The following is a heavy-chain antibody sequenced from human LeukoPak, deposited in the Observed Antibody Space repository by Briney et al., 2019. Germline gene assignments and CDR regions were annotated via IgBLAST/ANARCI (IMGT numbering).Heavy chain of an antibody. J-gene: IGHJ4*02. CDR2: ISSSGSTL. V-gene: IGHV3-48*03. CDR3: VRDMYKSGWFLGRDYFDY. D-gene: IGHD6-19*01. Sequence: PGGSLRLSCTASGFTFSSYEMNWVRQAPGKGLEWVSYISSSGSTLYYADSVQGRFTISRDNAKNSLYLQMNSLRAEGTAVYYCVRDMYKSGWFLGRDYFDYWGQGTLVTVSS. CDR1: GFTFSSYE.